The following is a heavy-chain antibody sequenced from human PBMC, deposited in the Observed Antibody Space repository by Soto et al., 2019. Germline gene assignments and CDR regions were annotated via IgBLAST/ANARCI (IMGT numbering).Heavy chain of an antibody. V-gene: IGHV3-13*01. CDR3: ARVRSDSSSSEYYFDY. CDR1: GFTFSSYD. D-gene: IGHD6-6*01. CDR2: IGTAGDT. J-gene: IGHJ4*02. Sequence: EVQLVESGGGLVQPGGSLRLSCAASGFTFSSYDMHWVRQATGKGLEWVSAIGTAGDTYYPGSVKGRFTISRENAKNSLYLQMNSLRAGDTAVYYCARVRSDSSSSEYYFDYWGQGTLVTVSS.